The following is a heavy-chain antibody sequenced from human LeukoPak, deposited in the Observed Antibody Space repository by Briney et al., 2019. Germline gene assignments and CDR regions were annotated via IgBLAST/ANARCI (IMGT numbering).Heavy chain of an antibody. V-gene: IGHV3-30*18. J-gene: IGHJ4*02. D-gene: IGHD1/OR15-1a*01. CDR3: AKDLETGPIDS. Sequence: GGSLRLSCAASGFTLNSYGMHCVPQAPGKGLEGGAVISYDGSNKYYADSVKGRFTISRDNSKNTLYLQMNSLRAEDTVVYYCAKDLETGPIDSWGQGTLVTVSS. CDR2: ISYDGSNK. CDR1: GFTLNSYG.